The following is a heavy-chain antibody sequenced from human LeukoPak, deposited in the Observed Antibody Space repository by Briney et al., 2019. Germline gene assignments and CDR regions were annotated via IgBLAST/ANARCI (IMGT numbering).Heavy chain of an antibody. D-gene: IGHD3-3*01. Sequence: SETLSLTCTVSGGSISSSSYYWGWIRQPPGKGLEWIGEVSHSGSINYNPSLKSRLTISEDSSKNQVSLNLSSMTDADTAVYYCARGRTLNDDFWSGYSHKWFDPWGQGTLVIVSS. J-gene: IGHJ5*02. CDR2: VSHSGSI. CDR3: ARGRTLNDDFWSGYSHKWFDP. CDR1: GGSISSSSYY. V-gene: IGHV4-39*07.